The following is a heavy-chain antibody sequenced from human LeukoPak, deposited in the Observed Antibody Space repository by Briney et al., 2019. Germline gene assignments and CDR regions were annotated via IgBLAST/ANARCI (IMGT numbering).Heavy chain of an antibody. CDR1: GYTFTGYY. J-gene: IGHJ3*02. Sequence: ASVKVSCKASGYTFTGYYMHWVGQAPGQGLEWMGWINPNSGGTNYAQKLQGRVTMTRDTSISTAYMELSRLRSDDTAVYFCASNREYCGGDCYSYDAFDIWGQGTMVTVSS. V-gene: IGHV1-2*02. CDR3: ASNREYCGGDCYSYDAFDI. D-gene: IGHD2-21*01. CDR2: INPNSGGT.